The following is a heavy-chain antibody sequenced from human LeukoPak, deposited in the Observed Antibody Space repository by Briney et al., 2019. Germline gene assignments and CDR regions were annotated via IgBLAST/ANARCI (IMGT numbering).Heavy chain of an antibody. CDR2: ISSSSSTI. J-gene: IGHJ3*02. D-gene: IGHD3-9*01. V-gene: IGHV3-48*04. CDR3: ARDFRSLRYFDWLPGEAFDI. Sequence: PGGSLRLSCAASGFTFSSYSMNWVRQAPGKELEWVSYISSSSSTIYYADSVKGRFTISRDNAKNSLYLQMNSLRAEDTAVYYCARDFRSLRYFDWLPGEAFDIWGQGTMVTVSS. CDR1: GFTFSSYS.